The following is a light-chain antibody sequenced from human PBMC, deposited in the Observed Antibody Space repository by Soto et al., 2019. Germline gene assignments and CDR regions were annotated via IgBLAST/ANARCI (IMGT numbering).Light chain of an antibody. CDR2: DAF. J-gene: IGKJ5*01. V-gene: IGKV3-11*01. CDR1: QSVSRY. CDR3: QQRSNWPIT. Sequence: EIVLTQSPVTLSLSPGERATLSCRASQSVSRYLAWYQQQPDQAPRLLIYDAFNRATGIPARFSGSGSGTDFTLTISSLEPEDFVVYYCQQRSNWPITFGQGTRLEIK.